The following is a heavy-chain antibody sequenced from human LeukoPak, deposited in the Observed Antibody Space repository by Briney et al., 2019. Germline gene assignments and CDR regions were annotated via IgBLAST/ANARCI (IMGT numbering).Heavy chain of an antibody. CDR1: GFTFSSYG. CDR3: AKDRVVSREPAAFDV. CDR2: IRYDGSNK. V-gene: IGHV3-30*02. J-gene: IGHJ3*01. Sequence: GGXLRLSCAASGFTFSSYGMHWVRQAPGEGLEWVAFIRYDGSNKYYADSVKGGFTISRDSSKNTVHLQMNSLRAEDTAVYYCAKDRVVSREPAAFDVWGQGIMVTVSS. D-gene: IGHD2-15*01.